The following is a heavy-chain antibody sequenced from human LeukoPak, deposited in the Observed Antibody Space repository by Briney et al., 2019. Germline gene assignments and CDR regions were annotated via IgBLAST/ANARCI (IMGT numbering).Heavy chain of an antibody. D-gene: IGHD3-3*01. Sequence: SETLSLTCAVYGGSFSGYYRSWVRQPPGKGLEWIGEMNHVGSTNYNPSLKSRVTISVDTSKNQFSLKLSSVTAADTAVYYCTRGLSFRSGYFDNWGQGTLVTVSS. CDR1: GGSFSGYY. CDR3: TRGLSFRSGYFDN. J-gene: IGHJ4*02. V-gene: IGHV4-34*01. CDR2: MNHVGST.